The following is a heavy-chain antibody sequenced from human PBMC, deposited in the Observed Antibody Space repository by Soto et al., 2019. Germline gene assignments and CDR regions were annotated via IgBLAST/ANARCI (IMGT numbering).Heavy chain of an antibody. J-gene: IGHJ4*02. V-gene: IGHV3-30*02. D-gene: IGHD6-19*01. CDR1: GFTFSSYG. CDR3: AKAPRSSGPDY. Sequence: GGSLRLSCAASGFTFSSYGMHWVRQAPGKGLEWVAVIWYDGSNKYYADSVKGRFTISRDNSKNTLYLQMNSLRAEDTAVYYWAKAPRSSGPDYWGQGTLVTVSS. CDR2: IWYDGSNK.